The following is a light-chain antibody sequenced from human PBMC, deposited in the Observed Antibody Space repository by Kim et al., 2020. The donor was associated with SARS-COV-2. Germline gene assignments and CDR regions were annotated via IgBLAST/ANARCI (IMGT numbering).Light chain of an antibody. CDR1: SLRSYY. CDR2: GKN. V-gene: IGLV3-19*01. Sequence: ALGQTVRITCQGDSLRSYYASWYQQKPGQAHVLVIYGKNNRPSGIPDRFSGSSSGNTASLTITGAQAEDEADYYCNSRDSSGNHLVFGGGTKLTVL. CDR3: NSRDSSGNHLV. J-gene: IGLJ3*02.